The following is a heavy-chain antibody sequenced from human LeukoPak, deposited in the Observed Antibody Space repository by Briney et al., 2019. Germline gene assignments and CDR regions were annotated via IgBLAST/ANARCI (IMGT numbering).Heavy chain of an antibody. Sequence: GESLKISCKGSGYSFTNYWIGWVRQMPGKGLEWMGIIYPGDSDTRYSPSFQGQVTISADKSTNTAYLQWSSLKASDTAVYYCARPGIVGTTYYFDYWGQGTLVTVSS. CDR3: ARPGIVGTTYYFDY. D-gene: IGHD1-26*01. J-gene: IGHJ4*02. CDR1: GYSFTNYW. CDR2: IYPGDSDT. V-gene: IGHV5-51*01.